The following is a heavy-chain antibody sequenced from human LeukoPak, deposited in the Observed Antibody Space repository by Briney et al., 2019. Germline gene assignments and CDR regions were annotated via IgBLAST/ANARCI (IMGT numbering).Heavy chain of an antibody. CDR3: ASPLIVVVPAAKAPVDY. D-gene: IGHD2-2*01. CDR1: GFTFSSYE. J-gene: IGHJ4*02. CDR2: ISSSGSTI. V-gene: IGHV3-48*03. Sequence: GGSLRLSCAASGFTFSSYEMNWVRQAPGKGLEWVSYISSSGSTIYYADSVKGRFTISRDNAKNSLYLQMNSLRAEDTAVYYCASPLIVVVPAAKAPVDYWGQGTLVTVSS.